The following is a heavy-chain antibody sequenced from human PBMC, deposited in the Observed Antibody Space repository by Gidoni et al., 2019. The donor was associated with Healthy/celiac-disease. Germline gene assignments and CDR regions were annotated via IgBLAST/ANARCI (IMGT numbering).Heavy chain of an antibody. CDR1: VASISSYY. CDR2: IYYSGST. CDR3: ARVANDYGAGSYLDY. D-gene: IGHD3-10*01. J-gene: IGHJ4*02. Sequence: QVQLPDSGPRLVKPSATLSLTCTVSVASISSYYWSWIRQPPGKGLEWIGYIYYSGSTNYNPARKSRVTISVDTSKNQFSLKLSSVTGADTAVYYCARVANDYGAGSYLDYWGQGTLVTVSS. V-gene: IGHV4-59*01.